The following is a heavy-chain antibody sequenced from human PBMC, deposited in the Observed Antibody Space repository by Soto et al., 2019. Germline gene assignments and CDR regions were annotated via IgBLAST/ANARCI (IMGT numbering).Heavy chain of an antibody. V-gene: IGHV1-3*01. D-gene: IGHD2-15*01. CDR3: ARDWPRGVVVAAMYKRGGSGWFDP. CDR1: GYTFTSYA. Sequence: GASVKVSSKASGYTFTSYAMHWVRQAPGQRLEWMGWINAGNGNTKYSQKFQGRVTITRDTSASTAYMELSSLRSEDTAVYYCARDWPRGVVVAAMYKRGGSGWFDPWGQGTLVIVSS. CDR2: INAGNGNT. J-gene: IGHJ5*02.